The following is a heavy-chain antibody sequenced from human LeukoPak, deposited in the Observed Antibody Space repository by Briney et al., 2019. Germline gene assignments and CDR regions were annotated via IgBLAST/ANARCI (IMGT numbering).Heavy chain of an antibody. CDR1: GGSFSGYY. J-gene: IGHJ6*02. V-gene: IGHV4-34*01. CDR3: ARPKGYCSSTSCYFPGGRYYYGMDV. CDR2: INHSGST. D-gene: IGHD2-2*01. Sequence: PSETLSLTCAVYGGSFSGYYWSWIRQPPGKGLEWIGEINHSGSTNYNPSLKSRVTISVDTSKNQFSLKLSSVTAADTAVYYCARPKGYCSSTSCYFPGGRYYYGMDVWGQGTTVTVSS.